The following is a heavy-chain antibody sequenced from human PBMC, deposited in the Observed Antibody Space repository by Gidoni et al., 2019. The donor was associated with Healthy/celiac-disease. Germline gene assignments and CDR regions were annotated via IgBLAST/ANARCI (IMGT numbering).Heavy chain of an antibody. Sequence: EVQLVESGGGFVQPGVSLRLSCAASGFTFGSYWMSWVRQAPGKGLEWVANIKQDGSEKYYVDSVKGRFTISRDNAKNSLYLQRNSLRAEDTAVYYCARDFLFAFDIWGQGTMVTVSS. CDR3: ARDFLFAFDI. V-gene: IGHV3-7*01. J-gene: IGHJ3*02. CDR1: GFTFGSYW. CDR2: IKQDGSEK.